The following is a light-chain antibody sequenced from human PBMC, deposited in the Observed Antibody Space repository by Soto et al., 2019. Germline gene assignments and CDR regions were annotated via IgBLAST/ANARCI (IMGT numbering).Light chain of an antibody. CDR1: SGHSSYA. V-gene: IGLV4-69*01. J-gene: IGLJ3*02. Sequence: QLVLTQSPSASASLGASVKLTCTLSSGHSSYAIAWHQKQPGKGPRYLMDLNNDGSHTKGDGIPDRFSGSSSGADRYLIISSLQSEDEADYYCLLFFGGAQVWMFGGGTKLTVL. CDR2: LNNDGSH. CDR3: LLFFGGAQVWM.